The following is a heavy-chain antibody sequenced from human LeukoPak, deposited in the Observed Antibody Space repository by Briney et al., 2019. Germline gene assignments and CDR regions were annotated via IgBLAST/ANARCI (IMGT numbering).Heavy chain of an antibody. CDR1: GFTFSSYA. D-gene: IGHD4-17*01. CDR3: AKCNRRGATTGFDY. Sequence: PGGSLRLSCAASGFTFSSYAMSWVCQAPGKRVEWVSAISGSGGSTYYADSVKGRFTISRDNSKNTLYLQMNSLRAEDTAVYYCAKCNRRGATTGFDYWGQGTLVTVSS. CDR2: ISGSGGST. V-gene: IGHV3-23*01. J-gene: IGHJ4*02.